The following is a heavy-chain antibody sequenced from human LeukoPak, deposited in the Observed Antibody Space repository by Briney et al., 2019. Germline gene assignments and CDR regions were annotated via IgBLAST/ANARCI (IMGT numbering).Heavy chain of an antibody. D-gene: IGHD4-17*01. CDR2: IYYSGST. Sequence: SETLSLTCSVSGGSISSGSYYWGWIRQPPGKGLEWIGSIYYSGSTYYNPSLRSRVTISVDTSKNQFSLRLSSVTAADTAVYYCARSYGDYESSFDYWGQGTLVTVSS. J-gene: IGHJ4*02. V-gene: IGHV4-39*01. CDR3: ARSYGDYESSFDY. CDR1: GGSISSGSYY.